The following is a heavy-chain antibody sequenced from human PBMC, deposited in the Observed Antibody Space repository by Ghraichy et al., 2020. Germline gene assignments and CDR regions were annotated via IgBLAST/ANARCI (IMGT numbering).Heavy chain of an antibody. J-gene: IGHJ4*02. CDR2: ISGSGGST. Sequence: GESLNISCAASGFTFSSYAMSWVRQAPGKGLEWVSAISGSGGSTYYADSVKGRFTISRDNSKNTLYLQMNSLRAEDTAVYYCAKTEALGRVRLGAFDYWGQGTLVTVSS. D-gene: IGHD3-10*01. CDR1: GFTFSSYA. V-gene: IGHV3-23*01. CDR3: AKTEALGRVRLGAFDY.